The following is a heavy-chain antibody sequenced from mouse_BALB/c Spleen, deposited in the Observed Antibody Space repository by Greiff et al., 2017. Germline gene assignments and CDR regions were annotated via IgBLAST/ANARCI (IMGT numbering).Heavy chain of an antibody. CDR1: GYTFTSYW. D-gene: IGHD1-1*01. CDR2: INPSNGGT. Sequence: QVQLQQPGAELVKPGASVKLSCKASGYTFTSYWMHWVQLRPGQGVEWIGEINPSNGGTNYNEKFKRKATLTVDKSSSTAYMQLSSLTSEYSAVYYCTIIGSSLYDFDYWGQGTTLTVSS. J-gene: IGHJ2*01. CDR3: TIIGSSLYDFDY. V-gene: IGHV1S16*01.